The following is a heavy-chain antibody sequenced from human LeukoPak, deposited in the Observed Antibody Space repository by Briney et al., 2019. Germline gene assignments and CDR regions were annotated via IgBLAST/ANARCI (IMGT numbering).Heavy chain of an antibody. V-gene: IGHV4-34*01. Sequence: SETLSLTCAVYGGSFSGYYWSWIRQPPGKGLEWIGEINHSGSTNYNPSLKSRVTISVDTSKNQFSLKLSSVTAADTAVYYCARGRITMVRGVKSPFGMDVWGQGTTVTVSS. CDR1: GGSFSGYY. D-gene: IGHD3-10*01. CDR3: ARGRITMVRGVKSPFGMDV. J-gene: IGHJ6*02. CDR2: INHSGST.